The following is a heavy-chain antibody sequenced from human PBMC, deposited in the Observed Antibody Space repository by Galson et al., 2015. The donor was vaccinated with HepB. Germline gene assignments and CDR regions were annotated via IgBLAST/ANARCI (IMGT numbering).Heavy chain of an antibody. V-gene: IGHV1-46*01. CDR3: ARDFLIYGGNSGFDY. Sequence: SVKVSCKASGYTFTSYYMHWVRQAPGQGLEWMGIINPSGGSTSYAQKFQGRVTMTRDTSTSTVYMELSSLRSEDTAVYYCARDFLIYGGNSGFDYWGQGTLVTVSS. J-gene: IGHJ4*02. D-gene: IGHD4-23*01. CDR2: INPSGGST. CDR1: GYTFTSYY.